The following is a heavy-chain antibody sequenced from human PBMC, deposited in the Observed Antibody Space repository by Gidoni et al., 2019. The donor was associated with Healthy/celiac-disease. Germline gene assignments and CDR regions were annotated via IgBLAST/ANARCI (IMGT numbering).Heavy chain of an antibody. D-gene: IGHD3-22*01. CDR2: ISGSGGST. CDR3: AKTIYYDSSGYYYPGFDY. Sequence: EVQLLESGGGLVQSGGSLRLSCAASGLSFSCYAMSWVRQAPGKGLEWVSAISGSGGSTYYADSVKGRFTISRDNSKNTLYLQMNSLRAEDTAVYYCAKTIYYDSSGYYYPGFDYWGQGTLVTVSS. J-gene: IGHJ4*02. CDR1: GLSFSCYA. V-gene: IGHV3-23*01.